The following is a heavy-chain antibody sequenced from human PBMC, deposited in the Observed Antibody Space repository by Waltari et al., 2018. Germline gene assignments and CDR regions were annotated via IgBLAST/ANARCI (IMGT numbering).Heavy chain of an antibody. CDR1: GFTFGDYA. J-gene: IGHJ6*02. Sequence: EVQLVESGGGLVQPGRSLRLSCTASGFTFGDYAMSWVRQAPGKGLEWVGCIRSKAYGGTTEYAASGKGRFTISRDDSKSIAYLQMNSLKTEDTAVYYCTRDLSTVVHYGMDVWGQGTTVTVSS. D-gene: IGHD4-17*01. CDR2: IRSKAYGGTT. CDR3: TRDLSTVVHYGMDV. V-gene: IGHV3-49*04.